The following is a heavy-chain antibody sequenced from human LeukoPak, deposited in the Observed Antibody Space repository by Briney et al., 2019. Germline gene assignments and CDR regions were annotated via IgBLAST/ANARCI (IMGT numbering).Heavy chain of an antibody. J-gene: IGHJ4*02. D-gene: IGHD3-22*01. CDR3: ARDRMTNHYDSSGYFGDYFDY. CDR2: IYYSGST. Sequence: SETPSLTCTVSGGSVSSGSYYWSWIRQPPGKGLEWIGYIYYSGSTNYNPSLKSRVTISVDTSKNQFSLKLSSVTAADTAVYYCARDRMTNHYDSSGYFGDYFDYWGQGTLVTVSS. CDR1: GGSVSSGSYY. V-gene: IGHV4-61*01.